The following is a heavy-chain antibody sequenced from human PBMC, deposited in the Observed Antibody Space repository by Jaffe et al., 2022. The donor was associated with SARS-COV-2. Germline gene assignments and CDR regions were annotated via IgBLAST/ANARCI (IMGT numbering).Heavy chain of an antibody. CDR1: GFTFSSFG. J-gene: IGHJ4*02. CDR2: ISGNGGKT. D-gene: IGHD2-15*01. Sequence: EVQLVESGGGLVQPGGSLRLSCSASGFTFSSFGMHWVRQAPGKGLEYVSGISGNGGKTYYADSVKGRFTISRDNSKDTLYLQMSSLRGEDTAVYYCVKNIAPSRASAHDYWGQGTLVTVSS. V-gene: IGHV3-64D*09. CDR3: VKNIAPSRASAHDY.